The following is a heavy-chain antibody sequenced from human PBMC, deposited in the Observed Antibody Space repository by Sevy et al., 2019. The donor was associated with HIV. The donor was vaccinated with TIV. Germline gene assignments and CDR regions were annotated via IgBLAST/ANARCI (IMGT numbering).Heavy chain of an antibody. CDR3: ARLGIAVAGESDY. CDR2: MFSDGGK. CDR1: GFNVSTNY. J-gene: IGHJ4*02. Sequence: GGSLRLSCAASGFNVSTNYMSWVRQAPGKVLEWLSIMFSDGGKYYADSVKGRFTISRDSSKNTLYLQMNSLRAEDTAVYYCARLGIAVAGESDYWGQGTLVTVSS. D-gene: IGHD6-19*01. V-gene: IGHV3-53*01.